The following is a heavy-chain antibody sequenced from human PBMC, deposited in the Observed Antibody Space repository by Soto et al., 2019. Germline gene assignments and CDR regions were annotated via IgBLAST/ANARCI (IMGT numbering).Heavy chain of an antibody. CDR2: ISAYNGNT. J-gene: IGHJ5*02. D-gene: IGHD6-6*01. Sequence: AAVKVLRKASGYTLTRHGIRRVRQAPGQGLEWMGWISAYNGNTNYAQKPQGRVTMTTDTSTSTAYMELRSLRSDDTAVYYCARETQDSSSSTRFDPWGQGNLVTVSS. V-gene: IGHV1-18*01. CDR3: ARETQDSSSSTRFDP. CDR1: GYTLTRHG.